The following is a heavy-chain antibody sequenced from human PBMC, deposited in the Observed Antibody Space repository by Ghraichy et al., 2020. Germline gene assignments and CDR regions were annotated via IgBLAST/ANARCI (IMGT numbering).Heavy chain of an antibody. CDR1: GDSIRSGTYY. CDR3: ARMDTAMFLSSYFDS. Sequence: SQTLSLTCTVSGDSIRSGTYYWSWIRQHPGKGLEWIGYIYHSGGTYYNESLKSRVTISVDTPKNQFSLNLISVSAADTAVYYCARMDTAMFLSSYFDSWGQGILVTVSS. V-gene: IGHV4-31*03. D-gene: IGHD5-18*01. J-gene: IGHJ4*02. CDR2: IYHSGGT.